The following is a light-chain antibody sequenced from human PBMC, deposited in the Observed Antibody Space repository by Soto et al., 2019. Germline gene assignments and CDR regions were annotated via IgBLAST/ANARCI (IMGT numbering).Light chain of an antibody. CDR1: SSDVGGYNY. CDR2: DVS. J-gene: IGLJ1*01. V-gene: IGLV2-14*01. CDR3: SSYTSSSTFSYV. Sequence: QSALTQPASVSGSPGQSITISCTGTSSDVGGYNYVSWYQQHPGKAPKLMIYDVSNRPSGVSNRFSGSKSGNTASLTISGLQAEDEADYYCSSYTSSSTFSYVFGTGTKSPS.